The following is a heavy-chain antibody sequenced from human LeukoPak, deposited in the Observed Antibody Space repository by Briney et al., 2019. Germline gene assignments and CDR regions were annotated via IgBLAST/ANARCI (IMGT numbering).Heavy chain of an antibody. V-gene: IGHV4-39*01. CDR3: ARLETYDSTLDY. CDR2: IYYSGST. J-gene: IGHJ4*02. CDR1: GGFFSGYS. Sequence: SETLSLTCAVYGGFFSGYSWGWIRQPPGKGLEWIGSIYYSGSTYYNPSLKSRVTISVDTSKNQFSLWLSSVTAADTAVYYCARLETYDSTLDYWGQGTLVTVSS. D-gene: IGHD3-22*01.